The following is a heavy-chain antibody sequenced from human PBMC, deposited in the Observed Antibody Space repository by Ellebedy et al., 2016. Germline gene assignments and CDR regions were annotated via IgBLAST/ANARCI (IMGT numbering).Heavy chain of an antibody. V-gene: IGHV3-15*01. Sequence: GGSLRLXCAASGFTFSNAWMSWVRQAPGKGLEWVGRIKSKTDGGTIDYAAPVKGRFTMSRDDSKNTLYLQMNSLRAEDTAVYYCAGSLEGTGYPSDYWGQGTLVTVSS. D-gene: IGHD3/OR15-3a*01. CDR1: GFTFSNAW. CDR3: AGSLEGTGYPSDY. J-gene: IGHJ4*02. CDR2: IKSKTDGGTI.